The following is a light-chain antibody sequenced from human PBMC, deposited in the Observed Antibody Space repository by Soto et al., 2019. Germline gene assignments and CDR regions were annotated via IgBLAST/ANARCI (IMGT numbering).Light chain of an antibody. V-gene: IGLV2-14*01. CDR3: SSYTISSTVV. J-gene: IGLJ2*01. CDR2: EVS. CDR1: SSDVGGYDY. Sequence: QSALTQPASVSGSPGQSISISCTGTSSDVGGYDYVSWYQQHPGKAPKLKIYEVSNRPSGVSNRFSGSKSGNTASLTISGLQAEDEADYYCSSYTISSTVVFGGGTKLT.